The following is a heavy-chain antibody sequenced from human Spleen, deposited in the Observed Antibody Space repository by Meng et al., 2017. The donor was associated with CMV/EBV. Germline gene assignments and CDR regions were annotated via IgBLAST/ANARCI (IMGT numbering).Heavy chain of an antibody. CDR2: IYHSGST. J-gene: IGHJ5*02. Sequence: SGGSISSCGYNWNWIRQHPGKGLEWIGNIYHSGSTYYNPSLKSRVTISVDTSKNQFSLKLSSVTAADTAMYYCARARRGSGSPNWFDPWGQGTLVTVSS. CDR3: ARARRGSGSPNWFDP. V-gene: IGHV4-31*02. CDR1: GGSISSCGYN. D-gene: IGHD3-3*01.